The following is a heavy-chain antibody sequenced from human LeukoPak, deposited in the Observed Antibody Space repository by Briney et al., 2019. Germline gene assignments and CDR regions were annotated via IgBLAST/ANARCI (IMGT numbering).Heavy chain of an antibody. D-gene: IGHD5-18*01. CDR2: IKLGGNEK. V-gene: IGHV3-7*03. J-gene: IGHJ4*02. Sequence: GGSLRLSCAASGFTFRSNWMSWVRQAPGKGLEWVASIKLGGNEKYYVDSVKGRFTISRDDAKNSLYLQMNSLGAGDTAVYYCARGGYSYGYAYWGQGTLVTVSS. CDR3: ARGGYSYGYAY. CDR1: GFTFRSNW.